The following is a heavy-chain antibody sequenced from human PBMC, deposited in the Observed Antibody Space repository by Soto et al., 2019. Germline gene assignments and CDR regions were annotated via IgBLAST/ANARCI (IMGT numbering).Heavy chain of an antibody. CDR3: ESWGGTSRLWSFDL. D-gene: IGHD2-21*01. CDR1: GFTFSRYW. CDR2: INGDGSST. Sequence: EVQLVESGGGLVQPGGSLRLSCAASGFTFSRYWMYWVRQAPGKGLVWVSRINGDGSSTTYADSVKGRFTISRDNANNTLHLPMTSLRAEDTGLYYCESWGGTSRLWSFDLWGRGTLVTVSS. J-gene: IGHJ2*01. V-gene: IGHV3-74*01.